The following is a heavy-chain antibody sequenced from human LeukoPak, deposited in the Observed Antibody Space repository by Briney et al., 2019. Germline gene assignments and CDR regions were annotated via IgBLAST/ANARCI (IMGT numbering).Heavy chain of an antibody. CDR2: IHPGDSET. Sequence: GESLKISCQGSGYGFTDYWIGWVRQMSGEGLEWMGIIHPGDSETRYSPSFRGQVTITVDKAINTAYLQWSSLKASDTAMYYCARHPKGGDDGYYYYYMDVWGKGTTVTVTS. CDR1: GYGFTDYW. CDR3: ARHPKGGDDGYYYYYMDV. D-gene: IGHD3-10*01. V-gene: IGHV5-51*01. J-gene: IGHJ6*03.